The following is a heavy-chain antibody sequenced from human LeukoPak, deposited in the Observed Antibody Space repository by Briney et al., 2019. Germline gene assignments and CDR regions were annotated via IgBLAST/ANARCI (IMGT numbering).Heavy chain of an antibody. D-gene: IGHD3-22*01. V-gene: IGHV3-30*02. CDR3: ARRRNYYDSSGYDY. CDR1: RFTFSGYG. J-gene: IGHJ4*02. Sequence: GGSLRLSCAASRFTFSGYGMHWVRQAPGKGLEWVAFIHYDGTKNYYADSVKGRFTISRDNSKNTLYLQMNSLRAEDTALYHCARRRNYYDSSGYDYWGQGTLVTVSS. CDR2: IHYDGTKN.